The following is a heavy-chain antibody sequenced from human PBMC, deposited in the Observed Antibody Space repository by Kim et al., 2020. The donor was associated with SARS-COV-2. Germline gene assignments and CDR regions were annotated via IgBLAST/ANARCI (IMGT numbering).Heavy chain of an antibody. CDR1: GDSFTTSW. Sequence: GESLKISCKVSGDSFTTSWIGWVRQMPGKGLEWVAIIYPGDSDIRYSPSYEGQVTISADKSITSVYLQWSRLKASDSATYYCARLVAVAASHWFDVWGQGTLITVSS. CDR2: IYPGDSDI. V-gene: IGHV5-51*01. CDR3: ARLVAVAASHWFDV. D-gene: IGHD2-21*02. J-gene: IGHJ5*02.